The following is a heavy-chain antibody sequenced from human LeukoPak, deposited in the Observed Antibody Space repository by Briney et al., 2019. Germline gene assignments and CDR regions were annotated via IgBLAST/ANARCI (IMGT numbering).Heavy chain of an antibody. D-gene: IGHD3-9*01. V-gene: IGHV1-2*02. CDR1: GYTFTGYY. J-gene: IGHJ4*02. CDR2: INPNSGGT. Sequence: GASVKVSCKASGYTFTGYYMHWVRQAPGQGLEWMGWINPNSGGTNYAQKFQGRVTMTRDTSISTAYMELSRLRSDDTAVYYCARRGLGGPEYYDILTGYPNVYYFDYWGQGTLVTVSS. CDR3: ARRGLGGPEYYDILTGYPNVYYFDY.